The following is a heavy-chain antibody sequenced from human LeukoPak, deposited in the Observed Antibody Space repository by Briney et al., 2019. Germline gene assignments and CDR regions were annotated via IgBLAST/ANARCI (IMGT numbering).Heavy chain of an antibody. D-gene: IGHD3-16*01. J-gene: IGHJ1*01. CDR1: GFTFSSYS. Sequence: GGSLRVSCAASGFTFSSYSMNWVRQAPGKGLEWVSSISSSSSYIYYADSVKGRFTISRDNAKNSLYLQMNSLRAEDTAVYYCGIRATSYYYVFWGQGTLVTVSS. CDR3: GIRATSYYYVF. CDR2: ISSSSSYI. V-gene: IGHV3-21*04.